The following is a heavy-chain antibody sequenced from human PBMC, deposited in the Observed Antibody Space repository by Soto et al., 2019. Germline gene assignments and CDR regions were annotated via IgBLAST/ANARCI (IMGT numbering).Heavy chain of an antibody. V-gene: IGHV3-30*03. D-gene: IGHD2-15*01. CDR3: GGGHYYFDY. Sequence: QVQLVECGGGVVQPGRSLRLSCAAYGFPFTSYGMHWVREGPDKGLEWVAIISSDGIDKYYADSVKGLFTISRDNSKNTLYLLMNSLRPEDTALYYCGGGHYYFDYRGQGTLVIVSS. CDR1: GFPFTSYG. CDR2: ISSDGIDK. J-gene: IGHJ4*02.